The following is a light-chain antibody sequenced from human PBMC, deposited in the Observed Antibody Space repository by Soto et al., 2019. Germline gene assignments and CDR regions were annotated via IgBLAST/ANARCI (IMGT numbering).Light chain of an antibody. CDR3: QKYNRYASWT. J-gene: IGKJ1*01. V-gene: IGKV1-5*01. CDR2: DAS. CDR1: QSISNL. Sequence: DIQMTQSPSTLSASVGDRVTITCRASQSISNLLAWYQHKPGKAPKLLMYDASRLESGVPSRFSGSGSGTEFTLTISSLQPDDFATYYCQKYNRYASWTFGQGTKVEIK.